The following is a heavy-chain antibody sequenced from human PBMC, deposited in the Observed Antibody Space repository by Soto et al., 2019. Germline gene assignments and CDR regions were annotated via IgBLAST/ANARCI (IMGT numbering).Heavy chain of an antibody. CDR1: GFTFSSYW. J-gene: IGHJ5*02. D-gene: IGHD4-4*01. V-gene: IGHV3-23*01. Sequence: GGSLRLSCAASGFTFSSYWMHWVRQAPGKGLEWVSAISGSGGSTYYADSVKGRFTISRDNSKNTLYLQMNSLRAEDTAVYYCERTVEGPGFDPWGQGAMVTVSS. CDR3: ERTVEGPGFDP. CDR2: ISGSGGST.